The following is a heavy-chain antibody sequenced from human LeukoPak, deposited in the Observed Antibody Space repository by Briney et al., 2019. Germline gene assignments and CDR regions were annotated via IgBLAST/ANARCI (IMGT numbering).Heavy chain of an antibody. CDR1: GFTFSSYS. CDR2: ISSSSSTI. V-gene: IGHV3-48*01. CDR3: ARVQGRSNDY. Sequence: VQPGESLRLSCAASGFTFSSYSMHWVRQAPGKGLEWVSYISSSSSTIYYADSVKGRFTISRDNAKNSLYLQMNSLRAEDTAVYYCARVQGRSNDYWGQGTLVTVSS. D-gene: IGHD2-2*01. J-gene: IGHJ4*02.